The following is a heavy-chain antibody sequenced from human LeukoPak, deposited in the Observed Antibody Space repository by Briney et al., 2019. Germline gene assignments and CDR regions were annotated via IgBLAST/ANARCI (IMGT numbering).Heavy chain of an antibody. CDR1: GITFSSYE. J-gene: IGHJ1*01. V-gene: IGHV3-48*03. Sequence: PGGSLRLSCAASGITFSSYEMNWVRQAPGKGLEWVSYISSSGSTIYYADSVKGRFTISRDNAKNSLYVQMNSLRAEDTAVYYCARGGYYDSSGYYYVGYFHHWGQGTLVTVSS. D-gene: IGHD3-22*01. CDR3: ARGGYYDSSGYYYVGYFHH. CDR2: ISSSGSTI.